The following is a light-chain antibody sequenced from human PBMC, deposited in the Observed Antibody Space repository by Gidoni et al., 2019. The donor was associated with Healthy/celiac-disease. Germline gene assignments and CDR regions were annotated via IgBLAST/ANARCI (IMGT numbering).Light chain of an antibody. V-gene: IGKV1-39*01. CDR3: QQGYSTPPT. CDR2: AAS. Sequence: DIQMTQSPSSLSASVGDRVTITCLASQSISSYLNWYQQKPGKAPKHLIYAASSLQSGVPSRFSGSGSGTDFTLTISSLQPEDFATYYCQQGYSTPPTFGGGTKVEIK. CDR1: QSISSY. J-gene: IGKJ4*01.